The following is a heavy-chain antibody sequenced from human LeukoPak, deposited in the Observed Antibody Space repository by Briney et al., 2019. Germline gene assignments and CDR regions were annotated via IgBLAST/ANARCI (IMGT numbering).Heavy chain of an antibody. V-gene: IGHV3-48*03. CDR2: IHTSGGAV. Sequence: GGSLRLSCAASGFTLSSFEMNWVRQAPGKGLEWLSYIHTSGGAVEYADSVRGRFTISSDNAKNSLYLQLHSLRVEDTGVCYCARDGVRGAYSESWGQGTLVTVSS. J-gene: IGHJ4*02. CDR1: GFTLSSFE. CDR3: ARDGVRGAYSES. D-gene: IGHD2-15*01.